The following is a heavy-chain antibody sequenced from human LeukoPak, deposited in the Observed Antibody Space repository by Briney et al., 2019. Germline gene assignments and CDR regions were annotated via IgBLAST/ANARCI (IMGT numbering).Heavy chain of an antibody. Sequence: GGSLRLSCAASGFTFSSYDMHWVRQAPGKGLEWVAVISYDGSNKYYADSVKGRFTISRDNSKNTLYLQMNSLRAEDTAVYYCAKDPIVATMGYYFDYWGQGTLVTVSS. CDR3: AKDPIVATMGYYFDY. CDR1: GFTFSSYD. J-gene: IGHJ4*02. V-gene: IGHV3-30*18. CDR2: ISYDGSNK. D-gene: IGHD5-12*01.